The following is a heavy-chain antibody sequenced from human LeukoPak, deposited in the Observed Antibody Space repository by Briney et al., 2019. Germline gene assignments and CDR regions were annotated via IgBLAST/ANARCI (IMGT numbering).Heavy chain of an antibody. J-gene: IGHJ4*02. D-gene: IGHD1-26*01. Sequence: PSETLSLTCTVSGGSINSYYWGWIRQPAGKGLEWIGRIYTTGSTNYNPSLESRATMSVDTSKNQFSLKLTSVTAADTAIYYCARAGYTISYYSLDYWGQGILVTVSS. CDR1: GGSINSYY. V-gene: IGHV4-4*07. CDR2: IYTTGST. CDR3: ARAGYTISYYSLDY.